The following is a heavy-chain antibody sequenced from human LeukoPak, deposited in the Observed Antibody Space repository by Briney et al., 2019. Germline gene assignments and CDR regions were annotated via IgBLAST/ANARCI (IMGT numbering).Heavy chain of an antibody. Sequence: SVKVSCKGSGGTFTSYGISGGGQAPGEGGEWRGGSIPIFVTATSAQKSQGRVTIPADQSTSTASMDLSSLRSEDTAVYYCAREGGGDPFDYWGPATLVTVSS. CDR2: SIPIFVTA. V-gene: IGHV1-69*13. CDR3: AREGGGDPFDY. D-gene: IGHD2-21*02. CDR1: GGTFTSYG. J-gene: IGHJ4*02.